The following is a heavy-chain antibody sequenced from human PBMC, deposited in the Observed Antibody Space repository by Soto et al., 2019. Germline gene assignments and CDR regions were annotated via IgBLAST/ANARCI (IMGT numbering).Heavy chain of an antibody. CDR2: ISYDGSNK. CDR3: AKDRGREYSYGYGSIDY. CDR1: GFTFSSYG. D-gene: IGHD5-18*01. Sequence: GGSLRLSCAASGFTFSSYGMHWVRQAPGKGLEWVAVISYDGSNKYYADSVKGRFTISRDNSKNTLYLQMNSLRAEDTAVYYCAKDRGREYSYGYGSIDYWGQGTLVTVSS. J-gene: IGHJ4*02. V-gene: IGHV3-30*18.